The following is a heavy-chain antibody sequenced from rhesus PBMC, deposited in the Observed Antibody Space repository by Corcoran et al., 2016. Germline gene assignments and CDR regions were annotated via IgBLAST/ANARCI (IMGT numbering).Heavy chain of an antibody. CDR1: GGSIISNS. Sequence: QLQLQESGPGLVKPSETLSLTCAVCGGSIISNSWSWIRQPPGKGLEWIGGISGSGGSTDCNPSLKSRVTISTDTSQNQFSLKVNSVIAADTAVYYCARGCSYRGCPLVHIDYWGQGVLVTVSS. CDR3: ARGCSYRGCPLVHIDY. V-gene: IGHV4-173*01. D-gene: IGHD2-33*01. J-gene: IGHJ4*01. CDR2: ISGSGGST.